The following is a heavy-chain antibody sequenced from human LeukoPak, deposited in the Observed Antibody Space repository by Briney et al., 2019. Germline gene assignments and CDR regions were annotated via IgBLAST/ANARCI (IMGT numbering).Heavy chain of an antibody. Sequence: GASLRLSCAASGFTFSNYAMSWVRQAPGKGLEWVSAVSGRDTSTYFTDSVKGRFTISRDNSKNTLYLQMNSLSAEDTAIYYCAKWGDYDVLTGYYDSDYWGQGTLVTVSS. J-gene: IGHJ4*02. V-gene: IGHV3-23*01. CDR1: GFTFSNYA. CDR2: VSGRDTST. CDR3: AKWGDYDVLTGYYDSDY. D-gene: IGHD3-9*01.